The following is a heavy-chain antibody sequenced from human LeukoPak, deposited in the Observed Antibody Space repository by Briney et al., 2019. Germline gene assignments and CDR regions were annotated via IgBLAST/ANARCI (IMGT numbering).Heavy chain of an antibody. Sequence: TSETLSLTCTVSGGSISSYYWSWIRQPPGKGLEWIGYIYYSGSTNYNPSLKSRVTISVDTSKNQFSLKLSSVTAADTAVYYCAREDYQLLGGIDYWGQGTLVTVSS. V-gene: IGHV4-59*01. D-gene: IGHD2-2*01. CDR2: IYYSGST. CDR1: GGSISSYY. CDR3: AREDYQLLGGIDY. J-gene: IGHJ4*02.